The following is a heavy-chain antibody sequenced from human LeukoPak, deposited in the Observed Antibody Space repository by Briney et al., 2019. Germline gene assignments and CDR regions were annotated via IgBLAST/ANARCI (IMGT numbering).Heavy chain of an antibody. V-gene: IGHV3-74*01. D-gene: IGHD6-6*01. CDR2: ISGDGSGT. Sequence: PGGSLRLSCAASGFTLRNYWMHWVRQVPGRGLVWVSQISGDGSGTNYADSVKGRFTISRDNAKNTVYLQINNLRAEDTAVYFCARYSSSSGGPSYFLDYWGQGTLAAVSS. CDR1: GFTLRNYW. J-gene: IGHJ4*02. CDR3: ARYSSSSGGPSYFLDY.